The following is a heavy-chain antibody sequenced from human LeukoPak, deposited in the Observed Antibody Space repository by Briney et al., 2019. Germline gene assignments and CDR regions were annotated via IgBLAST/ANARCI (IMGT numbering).Heavy chain of an antibody. CDR3: TTDKVYDFWSGYYTDFDY. D-gene: IGHD3-3*01. CDR1: GFTFSDYY. Sequence: PGGSLRLSCAASGFTFSDYYMSWIRQAPGKGLEWVSYISSSGSTIYYADSVKGRFTISRDNAKNSLYLQMNSLKTEDTAVYYCTTDKVYDFWSGYYTDFDYWGQGTLVTVSS. J-gene: IGHJ4*02. CDR2: ISSSGSTI. V-gene: IGHV3-11*01.